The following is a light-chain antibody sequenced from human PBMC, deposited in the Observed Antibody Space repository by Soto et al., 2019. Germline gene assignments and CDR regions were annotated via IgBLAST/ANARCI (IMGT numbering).Light chain of an antibody. CDR1: SSNIGSNY. CDR3: GTWDNSLSAV. Sequence: QSVLTQPPSVSAAPGQKVTISCSGSSSNIGSNYVSWYQQLPGTAPKLLIYDNGKRPSGIPDRFSGSQSGTSATLGITGLQTGDEADYHCGTWDNSLSAVFGGGTQLTVL. CDR2: DNG. J-gene: IGLJ2*01. V-gene: IGLV1-51*01.